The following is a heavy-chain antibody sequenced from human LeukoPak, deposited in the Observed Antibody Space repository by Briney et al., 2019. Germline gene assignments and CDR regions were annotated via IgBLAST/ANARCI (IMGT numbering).Heavy chain of an antibody. CDR2: IKQDGNEK. CDR1: RFTFSSYW. V-gene: IGHV3-7*01. CDR3: ARDLSGVTGYTYGRGIDY. D-gene: IGHD5-18*01. J-gene: IGHJ4*02. Sequence: GGSLRLSCAASRFTFSSYWMSWVRQAPGKGLEWVANIKQDGNEKYYVDSVKGRFTTSRDNAKTSLYLQMNSLRAEDTAVYYCARDLSGVTGYTYGRGIDYWGQGTLVTVSS.